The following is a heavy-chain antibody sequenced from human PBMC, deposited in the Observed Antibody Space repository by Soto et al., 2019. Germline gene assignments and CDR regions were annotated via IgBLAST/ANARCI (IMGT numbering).Heavy chain of an antibody. CDR3: AREEYSSSSLYYYGMDV. CDR1: GGTFSSYA. Sequence: GASVKVSCKASGGTFSSYAISWVRQAPGQGLEWMGGIIPIFGTANYAQKFQGRVTITADESTSTAYMELSSLRSEDTAVYYCAREEYSSSSLYYYGMDVWGQGTTVTVYS. CDR2: IIPIFGTA. V-gene: IGHV1-69*13. D-gene: IGHD6-6*01. J-gene: IGHJ6*02.